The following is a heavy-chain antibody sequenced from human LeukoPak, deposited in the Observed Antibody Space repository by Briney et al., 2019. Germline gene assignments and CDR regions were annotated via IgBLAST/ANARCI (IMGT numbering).Heavy chain of an antibody. CDR1: GFTFSSYG. CDR2: ISYDGSNK. V-gene: IGHV3-30*18. D-gene: IGHD3-10*02. CDR3: AKDRSMFGESADY. J-gene: IGHJ4*02. Sequence: GGSLRLSCAASGFTFSSYGMHWVRQAPGKGLEWVAVISYDGSNKYYADSVKGRFTISRDNSKNTLYLQMNSLRAEDTAVYYCAKDRSMFGESADYWGQGTLVTVSS.